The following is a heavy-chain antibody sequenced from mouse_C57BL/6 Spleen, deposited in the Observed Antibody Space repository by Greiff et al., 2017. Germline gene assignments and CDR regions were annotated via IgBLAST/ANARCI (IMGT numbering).Heavy chain of an antibody. CDR1: GYTFTSYW. D-gene: IGHD2-5*01. CDR2: IYPGNSDT. V-gene: IGHV1-5*01. CDR3: ARSGAYYSNYYAMDY. J-gene: IGHJ4*01. Sequence: VQLKESGTVLARPGASVKMSCKTSGYTFTSYWMHWVKQRPGQGLEWIGAIYPGNSDTSYNQKFKGKATLTADKSSSTAYMQLSSLTSEDSAVYFCARSGAYYSNYYAMDYWGQGTSVTVSS.